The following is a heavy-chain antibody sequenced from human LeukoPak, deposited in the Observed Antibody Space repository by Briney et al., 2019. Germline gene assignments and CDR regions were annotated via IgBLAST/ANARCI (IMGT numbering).Heavy chain of an antibody. D-gene: IGHD3-10*01. J-gene: IGHJ5*02. CDR2: IYHSGST. CDR1: GYSISSGYY. CDR3: ARWFGELLSRNWFDP. V-gene: IGHV4-38-2*02. Sequence: PSETLSLTCTVSGYSISSGYYWGWIRQPPGKGLEWIGSIYHSGSTYYNPSLKSRVTISVDTSKNQFSLKLSSVTAADTAVYYCARWFGELLSRNWFDPWGQGTLVTVSS.